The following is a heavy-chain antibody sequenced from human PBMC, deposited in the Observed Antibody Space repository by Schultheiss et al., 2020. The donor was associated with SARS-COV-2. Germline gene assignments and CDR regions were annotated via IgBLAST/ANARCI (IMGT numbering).Heavy chain of an antibody. CDR3: AKVVGPSSSWYKGALGF. V-gene: IGHV3-21*04. D-gene: IGHD6-13*01. CDR1: GFTLSIHS. J-gene: IGHJ4*02. Sequence: GGSLRLSCAASGFTLSIHSMSWVRQAPGKGLEWVSSSSNTGNSIYYADSVKGRFTISRDNSKNTVYLQMNNLRAEDTAAYYCAKVVGPSSSWYKGALGFWGQGTPVTVSS. CDR2: SSNTGNSI.